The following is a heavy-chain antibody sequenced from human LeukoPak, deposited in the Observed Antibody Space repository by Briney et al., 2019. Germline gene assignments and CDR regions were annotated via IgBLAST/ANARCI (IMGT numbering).Heavy chain of an antibody. CDR2: ITYDGSNK. V-gene: IGHV3-30*04. J-gene: IGHJ4*02. CDR1: GFTFSSYA. CDR3: ARGPSGGNYYIDY. D-gene: IGHD4-23*01. Sequence: GGSLRLSCAASGFTFSSYAMHWVRQAPGKGLKWVANITYDGSNKYYADSVKGRFTISRDNSKNSLYLQMNSLRAEDTSLYYCARGPSGGNYYIDYWGQGNLVTVSS.